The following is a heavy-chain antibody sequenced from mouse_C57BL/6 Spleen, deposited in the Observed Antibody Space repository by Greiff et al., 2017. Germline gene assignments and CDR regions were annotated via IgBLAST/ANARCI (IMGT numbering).Heavy chain of an antibody. Sequence: VQGVESGAELVKPGASVKMSCKASGYTFTSYWITWVKQRPGQGLEWIGDIYPGRGSTNYNEKFKSKATLTVDTSSSTAYTQLSSLTSEDSAVYYCARDSNYDAYWGQGTLVTVSA. CDR1: GYTFTSYW. V-gene: IGHV1-55*01. CDR2: IYPGRGST. J-gene: IGHJ3*01. CDR3: ARDSNYDAY. D-gene: IGHD2-5*01.